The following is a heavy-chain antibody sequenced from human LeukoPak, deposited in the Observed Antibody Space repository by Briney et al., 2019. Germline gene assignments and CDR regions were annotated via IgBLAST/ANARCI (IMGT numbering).Heavy chain of an antibody. CDR2: IYYSGST. CDR3: ARSEPDTGIAAAGTESAFDI. J-gene: IGHJ3*02. Sequence: SETLSLTCTVSVGSISSYYWSWIRQPPGKGLEWIGYIYYSGSTNYNPSLKSRVTISVDTSKNQFSLKLSSVTAADTAVYYCARSEPDTGIAAAGTESAFDIWGQGTMVTASS. CDR1: VGSISSYY. V-gene: IGHV4-59*01. D-gene: IGHD6-13*01.